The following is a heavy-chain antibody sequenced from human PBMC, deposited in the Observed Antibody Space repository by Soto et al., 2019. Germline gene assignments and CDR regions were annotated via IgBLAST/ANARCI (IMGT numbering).Heavy chain of an antibody. V-gene: IGHV3-48*01. CDR1: GFTFSSYD. Sequence: LRLSCAASGFTFSSYDMNWVRQAPGKGLEWVSYISSNSYTIYYADSVKGRFTISRDNAKNSLYLQMNSLRAEDTAMFYCARDWGGLVFDYWGQGTLVTVSS. D-gene: IGHD3-16*01. J-gene: IGHJ4*02. CDR3: ARDWGGLVFDY. CDR2: ISSNSYTI.